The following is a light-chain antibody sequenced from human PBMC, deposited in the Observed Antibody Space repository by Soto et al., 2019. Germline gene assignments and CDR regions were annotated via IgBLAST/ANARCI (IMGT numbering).Light chain of an antibody. CDR2: NAS. CDR1: QSVSSS. CDR3: QKRSNWTLN. J-gene: IGKJ4*01. Sequence: EIVLTQSPATLSLSPGERATLSFRASQSVSSSLAWYQKKPGQAPRPLIYNASNRATGIPARFSGSGSGTYFTLASTILEPEDFAVYYCQKRSNWTLNFGGGTKVEIK. V-gene: IGKV3-11*01.